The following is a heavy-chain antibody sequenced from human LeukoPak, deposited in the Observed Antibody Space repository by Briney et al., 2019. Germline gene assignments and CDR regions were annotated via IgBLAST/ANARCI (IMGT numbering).Heavy chain of an antibody. CDR2: IGGGGENT. V-gene: IGHV3-23*01. CDR1: GFTFSSYA. CDR3: AKVLTGSQDY. D-gene: IGHD7-27*01. Sequence: PGGSLRLSCAASGFTFSSYAMSWVRQAPGKGLEWLSTIGGGGENTYYADSVRGRFTISRDNSKNTVYLQMKSLRAEGTAVYFCAKVLTGSQDYWGQGTLVTVSS. J-gene: IGHJ4*02.